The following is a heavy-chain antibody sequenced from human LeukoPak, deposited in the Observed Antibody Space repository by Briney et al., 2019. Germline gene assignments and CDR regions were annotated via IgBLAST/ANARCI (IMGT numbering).Heavy chain of an antibody. CDR2: IYTSGST. D-gene: IGHD3-22*01. CDR1: GGSVSSYY. V-gene: IGHV4-4*07. J-gene: IGHJ4*02. Sequence: SETLSLTCTVSGGSVSSYYWSWIRQPAGKGLEWIGRIYTSGSTKYNRSLKSRVTMSVDTSKNQFSLKLSSVTAADTAVYYCARHMGVNYYGSSGYLTRPFDYWGQGTLVTVSS. CDR3: ARHMGVNYYGSSGYLTRPFDY.